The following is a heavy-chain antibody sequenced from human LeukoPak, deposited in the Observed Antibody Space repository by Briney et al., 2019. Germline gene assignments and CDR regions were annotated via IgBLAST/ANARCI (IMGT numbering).Heavy chain of an antibody. J-gene: IGHJ4*02. V-gene: IGHV1-2*02. Sequence: ASVKVSCKASGYTFTGYYMHWVRQAPGQGLEWMGWINPNSGGTNYAQKFQGRVTMTTDTSTSTAYMELRSLRSDDTAVYYCARDYDSSGYYLGYWGQGTLVTVSS. CDR2: INPNSGGT. CDR1: GYTFTGYY. CDR3: ARDYDSSGYYLGY. D-gene: IGHD3-22*01.